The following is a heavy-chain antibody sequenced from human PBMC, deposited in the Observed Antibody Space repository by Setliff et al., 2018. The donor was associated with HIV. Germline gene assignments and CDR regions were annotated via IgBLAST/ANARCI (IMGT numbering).Heavy chain of an antibody. D-gene: IGHD1-26*01. CDR2: IYPADSET. CDR1: GHSFTNHW. V-gene: IGHV5-51*01. J-gene: IGHJ4*02. CDR3: ARRSRYSGSFLTTYYFDS. Sequence: RGESLKISCKGSGHSFTNHWVGWVRQMPANGLEWMGIIYPADSETRYNPSFQGQVTISADKSISTAYLQWTSVKASDTAMYYCARRSRYSGSFLTTYYFDSWGQGALVTVSS.